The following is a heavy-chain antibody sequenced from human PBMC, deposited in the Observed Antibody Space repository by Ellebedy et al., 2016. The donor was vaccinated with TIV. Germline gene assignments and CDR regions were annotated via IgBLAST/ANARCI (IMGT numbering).Heavy chain of an antibody. D-gene: IGHD6-13*01. CDR3: TTVSPPTGIAAAGLDLFDY. V-gene: IGHV3-15*07. CDR1: GFTFSNAW. J-gene: IGHJ4*02. CDR2: IKSKTDGGTT. Sequence: PGGSLRLSCAASGFTFSNAWMNWVRQAPGKGLEWVGRIKSKTDGGTTDYAAPVKGRFTISRDDSKNTLYLQMNSLKTEDTAVYYCTTVSPPTGIAAAGLDLFDYWGQGTLVTVSS.